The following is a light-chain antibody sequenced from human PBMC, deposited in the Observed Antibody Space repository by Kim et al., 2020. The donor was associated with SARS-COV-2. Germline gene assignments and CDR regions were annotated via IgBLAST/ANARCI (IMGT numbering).Light chain of an antibody. V-gene: IGKV1-9*01. Sequence: SVGDRVTSTCRASQGIGTYLAWYQQRPGKAPNLLIYAATTLQNGVPSRFSGSGSGTEFSLTISGLQPEDLATYYCQQLNTYPRVTFGLGTRLEIK. CDR1: QGIGTY. CDR2: AAT. CDR3: QQLNTYPRVT. J-gene: IGKJ5*01.